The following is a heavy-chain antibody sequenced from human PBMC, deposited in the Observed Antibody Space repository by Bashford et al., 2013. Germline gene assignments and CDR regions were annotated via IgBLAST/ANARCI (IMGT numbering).Heavy chain of an antibody. V-gene: IGHV5-51*01. Sequence: GESLKISCKASGYSFTTQWIGWVRQMPGKGLEWMGIIYPGDSDTRYSPSFQGQVTISADKSITTAYLQWSSLKASDTAMYYCVKGGGRLIVAVTTYDYWGQGTLVTVSS. CDR3: VKGGGRLIVAVTTYDY. CDR2: IYPGDSDT. J-gene: IGHJ4*02. D-gene: IGHD2-21*02. CDR1: GYSFTTQW.